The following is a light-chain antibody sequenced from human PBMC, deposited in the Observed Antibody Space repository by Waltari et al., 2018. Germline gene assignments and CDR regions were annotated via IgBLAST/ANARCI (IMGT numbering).Light chain of an antibody. Sequence: EIVVTQSPAPLSVSLGERATISCRASQSVRSDFAWYRQKPGQAPRLLIYCASTRATGVSARFSGSGSGTEFTLTITSLQAEDSAVYFCQQYNNWPLTFGGGTKVEIK. CDR1: QSVRSD. CDR2: CAS. CDR3: QQYNNWPLT. J-gene: IGKJ4*01. V-gene: IGKV3-15*01.